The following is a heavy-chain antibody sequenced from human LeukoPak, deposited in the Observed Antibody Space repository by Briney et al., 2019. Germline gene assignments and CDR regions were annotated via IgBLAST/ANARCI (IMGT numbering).Heavy chain of an antibody. D-gene: IGHD5-18*01. J-gene: IGHJ4*02. CDR2: ISYHGGDI. CDR1: GFTFSSYA. V-gene: IGHV3-30-3*01. CDR3: ARDEGVTYIYGYHY. Sequence: GGSLRLSCAASGFTFSSYAMHWVRQAPGKGLEWVALISYHGGDIYYADSVKGRFTISRDNSKSTLYLQMNSLRAEDTAVYYCARDEGVTYIYGYHYWGQGTLVTVSS.